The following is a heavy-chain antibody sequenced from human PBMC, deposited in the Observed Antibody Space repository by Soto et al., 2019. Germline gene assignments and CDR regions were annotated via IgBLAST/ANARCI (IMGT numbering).Heavy chain of an antibody. CDR3: ARDLGPWNCNLYYYGMDV. V-gene: IGHV4-4*07. CDR1: GGSISSYY. J-gene: IGHJ6*02. CDR2: IYTSGST. Sequence: TLSLTCTVSGGSISSYYWSWIRQPAGKGLEWIGRIYTSGSTNYNPSLKSRVTMSVDTSKNQFSLKLSSVTAADTAVYYCARDLGPWNCNLYYYGMDVWGQGTTVTVSS. D-gene: IGHD1-7*01.